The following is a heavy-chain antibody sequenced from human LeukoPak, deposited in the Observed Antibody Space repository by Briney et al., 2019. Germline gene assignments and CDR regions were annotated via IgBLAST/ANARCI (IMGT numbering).Heavy chain of an antibody. D-gene: IGHD2-2*01. CDR1: GFTFSSYG. Sequence: GGSLRLSRAASGFTFSSYGMHWVRQAPGKGLEWVAVISYDGSNKYYADSVKGRFTISRDNSKNTLYLQMNSLRAEDTAVYYCAKTATSCCSIDYWGQGTLVTVSS. CDR2: ISYDGSNK. CDR3: AKTATSCCSIDY. V-gene: IGHV3-30*18. J-gene: IGHJ4*02.